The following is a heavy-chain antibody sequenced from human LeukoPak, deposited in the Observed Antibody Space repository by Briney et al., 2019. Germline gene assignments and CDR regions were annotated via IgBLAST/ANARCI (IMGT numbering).Heavy chain of an antibody. D-gene: IGHD6-13*01. Sequence: SETLSLTCAVYGGSFSGYYWSWIRQPPGKGLEWIGDISHSGSTYYNPSLKSRVTISVDRTKNPSSLKLTSVTAADPAVYYCARYSSTWPYWYFDLWGRGALVTVSS. CDR3: ARYSSTWPYWYFDL. CDR1: GGSFSGYY. V-gene: IGHV4-34*01. J-gene: IGHJ2*01. CDR2: ISHSGST.